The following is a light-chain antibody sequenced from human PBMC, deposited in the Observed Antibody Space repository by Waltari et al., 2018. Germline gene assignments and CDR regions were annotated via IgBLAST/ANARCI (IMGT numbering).Light chain of an antibody. CDR3: QQYGNSPIT. CDR1: PSVSRSY. V-gene: IGKV3-20*01. CDR2: GAS. J-gene: IGKJ5*01. Sequence: EIVLTQSPGTLSLSPGERATLSCRASPSVSRSYLAWYQQKPGQAPRLLIYGASSRATGIPDRFSGSGSGTDFTLTISRLEPEDFAVYYCQQYGNSPITFGQGTRLEIK.